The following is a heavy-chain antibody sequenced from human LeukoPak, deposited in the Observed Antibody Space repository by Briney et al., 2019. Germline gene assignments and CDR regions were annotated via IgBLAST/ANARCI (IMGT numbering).Heavy chain of an antibody. CDR1: GFTFSNYG. CDR3: ARVRLTYDSRGLRYYFDY. CDR2: ISGSSGNR. J-gene: IGHJ4*02. D-gene: IGHD3-22*01. Sequence: GGSLRLSCAASGFTFSNYGVSWVRQAPGKGLEWVSVISGSSGNRNYGDAVKGRFTISRDNSNNTLYLQMNSLRAEDTAVYYCARVRLTYDSRGLRYYFDYWGQGTLVTVSS. V-gene: IGHV3-23*01.